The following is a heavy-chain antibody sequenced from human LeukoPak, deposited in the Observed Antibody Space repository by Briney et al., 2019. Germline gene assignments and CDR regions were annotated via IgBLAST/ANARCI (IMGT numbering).Heavy chain of an antibody. D-gene: IGHD3-22*01. V-gene: IGHV3-23*01. Sequence: PGGSLRLSCAASGFTFSSYAMTWVRQAPGKGLEWVSGISGSGSSTYYADSVKGRFTISRDNSKNTLYLQMNSLRAEDTAVYHCAKGRYYYDNSDAFEIWGQGTKVTVSS. CDR1: GFTFSSYA. CDR3: AKGRYYYDNSDAFEI. CDR2: ISGSGSST. J-gene: IGHJ3*02.